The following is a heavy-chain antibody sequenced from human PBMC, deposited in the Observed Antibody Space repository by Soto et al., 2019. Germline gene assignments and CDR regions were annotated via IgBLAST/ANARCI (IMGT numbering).Heavy chain of an antibody. D-gene: IGHD3-10*01. CDR1: GYTFTSYG. CDR3: ARGSREIRFGDSSAQRYYYYYYYMDV. CDR2: ISAYNGNT. Sequence: GASVKVSCKASGYTFTSYGISWVRQAPGQGLEWMGWISAYNGNTNYAQKLQGRVTMTTDTSTSTAYMELRSLRSDDTAVYYCARGSREIRFGDSSAQRYYYYYYYMDVWGKGTTVTVSS. V-gene: IGHV1-18*01. J-gene: IGHJ6*03.